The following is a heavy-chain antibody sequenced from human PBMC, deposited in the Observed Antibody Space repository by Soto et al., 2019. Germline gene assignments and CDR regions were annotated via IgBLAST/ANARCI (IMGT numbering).Heavy chain of an antibody. CDR1: AYTFTNYG. J-gene: IGHJ4*02. Sequence: SXKVSCKAFAYTFTNYGITWVRHAPGQGLEWMGWISADNGHTNYAQRFQGRVTMTTDTSTSTAYMDLTSLRSDDTAVYYCARVLKYDSSGFLRSESFDYWGQGTLVTVYS. V-gene: IGHV1-18*04. D-gene: IGHD3-22*01. CDR2: ISADNGHT. CDR3: ARVLKYDSSGFLRSESFDY.